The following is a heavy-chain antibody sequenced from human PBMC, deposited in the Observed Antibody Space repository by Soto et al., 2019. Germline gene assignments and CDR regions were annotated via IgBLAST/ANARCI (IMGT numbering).Heavy chain of an antibody. V-gene: IGHV2-5*02. D-gene: IGHD2-21*02. Sequence: QITLKESGPPLVKPTQTLTLTCTFSGFSLSTSGVGVGWIRQPPGKALEWLALTYWDDDKRYSPSLQSRLTITKDTSKNQVVLTMTNMDPVDTATYYCAHKGLLQEVDYWGQGTLVTVSS. CDR3: AHKGLLQEVDY. CDR2: TYWDDDK. J-gene: IGHJ4*02. CDR1: GFSLSTSGVG.